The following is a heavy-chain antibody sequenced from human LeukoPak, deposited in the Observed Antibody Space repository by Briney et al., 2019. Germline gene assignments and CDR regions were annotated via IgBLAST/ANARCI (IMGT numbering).Heavy chain of an antibody. Sequence: PGGSLRLSCAASGFAFSSYSMNWVRQAPGKGLEYVSGISGSGGRTYYADSVKGRFTISRDNSKYTLSLQMNSLRAEDTAVYYCAKEYSQFGSTSPLDYWGQGTLVTVSS. V-gene: IGHV3-23*01. J-gene: IGHJ4*02. D-gene: IGHD3-10*01. CDR2: ISGSGGRT. CDR3: AKEYSQFGSTSPLDY. CDR1: GFAFSSYS.